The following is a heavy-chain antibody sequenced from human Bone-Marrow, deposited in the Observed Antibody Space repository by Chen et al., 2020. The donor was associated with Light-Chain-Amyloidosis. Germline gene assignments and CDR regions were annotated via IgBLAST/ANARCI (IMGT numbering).Heavy chain of an antibody. CDR1: GASINTSRYS. CDR2: IYYSGST. J-gene: IGHJ4*02. CDR3: ARSLWSRITIFGVVISPIFDY. D-gene: IGHD3-3*01. Sequence: QLQLQEPGPGLVKPSETLSLTCPVPGASINTSRYSWGWIRKPPGKGLEWIGSIYYSGSTYYNPSLKSRVTISVDTSKNQFSLKLSSVTAADTAVYYCARSLWSRITIFGVVISPIFDYWGQGTLVTVSS. V-gene: IGHV4-39*07.